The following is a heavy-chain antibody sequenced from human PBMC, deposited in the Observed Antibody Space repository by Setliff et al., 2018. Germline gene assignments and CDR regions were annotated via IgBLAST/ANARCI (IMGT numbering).Heavy chain of an antibody. V-gene: IGHV1-3*01. Sequence: GGSLRLSCAASGYTFTSYAMHWVRQAPGQRLEWMGWINAGNGNTKYSQKFQGRVTITADESTSTAYMELSSLRSEDTAVYFCARAPAYVGNLMVVVTTEGYYFDSWGQGTLVTVSS. CDR1: GYTFTSYA. CDR2: INAGNGNT. D-gene: IGHD3-22*01. CDR3: ARAPAYVGNLMVVVTTEGYYFDS. J-gene: IGHJ4*02.